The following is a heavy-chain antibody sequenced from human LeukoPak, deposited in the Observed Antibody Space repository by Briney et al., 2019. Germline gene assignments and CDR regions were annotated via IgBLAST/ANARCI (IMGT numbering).Heavy chain of an antibody. D-gene: IGHD1-26*01. V-gene: IGHV1-69*04. CDR3: AAIVGATNAFDI. J-gene: IGHJ3*02. Sequence: SVKVSCKASGGTFSSYAISWVRQAPGQGLEWMGRIIPIFGIANYAQKFQGRVTITADKSTSAAYMELSSLRSEDTAVYYCAAIVGATNAFDIWGQGTMVTVSS. CDR2: IIPIFGIA. CDR1: GGTFSSYA.